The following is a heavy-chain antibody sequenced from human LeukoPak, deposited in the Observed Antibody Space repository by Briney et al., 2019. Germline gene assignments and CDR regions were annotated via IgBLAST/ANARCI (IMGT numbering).Heavy chain of an antibody. CDR1: GYMFTAPY. Sequence: ASVKVSCKASGYMFTAPYIHWMRQAPGQGLEWMGWINPNSGGTRYAQTFQGRITVTRHTSTSTAYMELSGLRDDDTAVYYCARVGYCTKGVCMNYDYWGQGTLVTVSS. CDR3: ARVGYCTKGVCMNYDY. V-gene: IGHV1-2*02. D-gene: IGHD2-8*01. J-gene: IGHJ4*02. CDR2: INPNSGGT.